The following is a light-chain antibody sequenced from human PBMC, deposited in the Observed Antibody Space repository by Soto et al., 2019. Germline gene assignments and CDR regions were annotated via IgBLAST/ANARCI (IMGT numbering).Light chain of an antibody. V-gene: IGKV1-39*01. CDR3: QQSSDTPWT. CDR1: QTTNTY. J-gene: IGKJ1*01. CDR2: AAS. Sequence: DIQMTQSPSTLSASVGDRVTMTCLASQTTNTYLNWYQQKPGKPPKLLIFAASSLHSGVPSRFTGSGFGTDFTLTITSLQPEDFATYYCQQSSDTPWTFGQGTKVDIK.